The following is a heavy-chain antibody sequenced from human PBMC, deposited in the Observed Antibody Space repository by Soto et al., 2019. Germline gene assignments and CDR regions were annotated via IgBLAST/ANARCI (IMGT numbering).Heavy chain of an antibody. D-gene: IGHD4-17*01. Sequence: PVGSLRLSCAPSGFTFDDYGMSWVRQAPGKGLEWVSGINWNGGSTGYADSVKGRFTISRDNAKNSLYLQMNSLRAEDTALYYSARGRDGDYHCIDVRAQGTTVTVAS. CDR3: ARGRDGDYHCIDV. J-gene: IGHJ6*02. CDR1: GFTFDDYG. CDR2: INWNGGST. V-gene: IGHV3-20*04.